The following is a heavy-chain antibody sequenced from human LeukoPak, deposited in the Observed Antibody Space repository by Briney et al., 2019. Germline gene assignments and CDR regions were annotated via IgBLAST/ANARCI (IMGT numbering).Heavy chain of an antibody. V-gene: IGHV3-30*18. CDR3: AKDYDFWNGYSLAFDI. Sequence: GRSLRLSCAASGFTFSSYVMHWLRQAPTKGLEWVAVISYDGSNKYYADFVKDRFTISRDNYMNTLYLQLNSMRAEETAVYYCAKDYDFWNGYSLAFDIWGQGTMVTVSS. J-gene: IGHJ3*02. CDR1: GFTFSSYV. D-gene: IGHD3-3*01. CDR2: ISYDGSNK.